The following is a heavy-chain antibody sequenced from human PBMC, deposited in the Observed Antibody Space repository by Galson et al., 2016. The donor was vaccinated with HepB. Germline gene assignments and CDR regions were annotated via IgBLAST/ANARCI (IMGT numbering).Heavy chain of an antibody. D-gene: IGHD1-26*01. CDR2: IIPVFGTT. Sequence: SVKVSCKASGGTFSSDAIDWVRQAPGQGLEWMGKIIPVFGTTKYAQKLKGRVTITADESTSTAYMELSSLRSEDTAVYYCARDRVAARGWFDPWGQGTLVTVSS. CDR3: ARDRVAARGWFDP. J-gene: IGHJ5*02. CDR1: GGTFSSDA. V-gene: IGHV1-69*13.